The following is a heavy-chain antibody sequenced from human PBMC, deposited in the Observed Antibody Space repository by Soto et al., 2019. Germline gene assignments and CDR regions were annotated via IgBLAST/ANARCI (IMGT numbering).Heavy chain of an antibody. CDR1: GFTFSGYY. CDR2: ISTSGSNI. Sequence: QVQLVESGGGLVKPGGSLRLSCAASGFTFSGYYMSWIRQAPGEGLEWVSYISTSGSNIYYADSVKGRFPISRAHAKNPLYLQMNSLRAEATAVYYCARDSGGRIRDVRFDYWGQGTLVTVSS. D-gene: IGHD3-10*01. J-gene: IGHJ4*02. V-gene: IGHV3-11*01. CDR3: ARDSGGRIRDVRFDY.